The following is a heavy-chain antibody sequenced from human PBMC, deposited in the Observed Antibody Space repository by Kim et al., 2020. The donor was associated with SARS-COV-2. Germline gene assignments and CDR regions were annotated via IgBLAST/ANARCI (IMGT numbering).Heavy chain of an antibody. CDR1: GFTFSSYA. V-gene: IGHV3-23*03. J-gene: IGHJ4*02. CDR3: AKSNYDSSGYYYVPLGD. Sequence: GGSLRLSCAASGFTFSSYAMSWVRQAPGKGLEWVSVIYSGGSSTYYADSVKGRFTISRDNSKNTLYLQMNSLRAEDTAVYYCAKSNYDSSGYYYVPLGDWGQGTLVTVSS. CDR2: IYSGGSST. D-gene: IGHD3-22*01.